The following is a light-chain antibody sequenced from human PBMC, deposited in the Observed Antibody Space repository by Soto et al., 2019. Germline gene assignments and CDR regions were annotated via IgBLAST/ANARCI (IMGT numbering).Light chain of an antibody. Sequence: ILLTHSPVTLSVSPRQSSTLSFSSSQSVRFNLAWYQQKPGQAPRLLIYGASSRATGIPDRFSGSGSGTDFTLTISRLEPEDFAVYYCQQYGSSPPRTFGPGTKVDI. CDR3: QQYGSSPPRT. CDR1: QSVRFN. V-gene: IGKV3-20*01. J-gene: IGKJ3*01. CDR2: GAS.